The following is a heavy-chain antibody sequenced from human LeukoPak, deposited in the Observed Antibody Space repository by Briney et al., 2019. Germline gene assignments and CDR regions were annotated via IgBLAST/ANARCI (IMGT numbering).Heavy chain of an antibody. D-gene: IGHD3-22*01. CDR1: GYTFTGYY. CDR2: INPNSGGT. V-gene: IGHV1-2*02. CDR3: ARDRLVLRGYGTLHFDY. Sequence: ASVKVSCKASGYTFTGYYMHWVRQAPGQGLEWMGWINPNSGGTNYAQKFQGRVTMTRDTSISTAYMELSRLRSDDTAVYYCARDRLVLRGYGTLHFDYWGRGTLVTVSS. J-gene: IGHJ4*02.